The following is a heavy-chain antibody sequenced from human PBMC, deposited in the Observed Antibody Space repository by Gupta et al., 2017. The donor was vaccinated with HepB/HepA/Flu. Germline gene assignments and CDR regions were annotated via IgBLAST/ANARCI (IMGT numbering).Heavy chain of an antibody. CDR3: AKALASGRMFYFDS. CDR1: GFTFSSFD. V-gene: IGHV3-23*01. D-gene: IGHD6-19*01. Sequence: EVQLLESGGGLLQPGGSLRLSCAASGFTFSSFDLNWFRQAPGKGLEWVSGINRDAGKTHYADFVKGRFTISRDNSRNTLSLQMTSLRVEDTAVYYCAKALASGRMFYFDSWGQGTLVTVS. CDR2: INRDAGKT. J-gene: IGHJ4*02.